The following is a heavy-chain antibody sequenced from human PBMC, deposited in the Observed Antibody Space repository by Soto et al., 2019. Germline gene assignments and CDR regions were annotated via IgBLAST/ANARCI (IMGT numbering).Heavy chain of an antibody. CDR3: ARDFFDSSDYTTNWFDP. J-gene: IGHJ5*02. CDR2: IYHTGNA. V-gene: IGHV4-39*01. D-gene: IGHD3-22*01. CDR1: GDSISNGRFY. Sequence: ETLSLTCSVSGDSISNGRFYWAWIRQPPGEGLEWIGSIYHTGNAYYNPSLKSRVTISVDTSKNQFSLKLTSVTAADAALYYCARDFFDSSDYTTNWFDPWGQGTLVTVSS.